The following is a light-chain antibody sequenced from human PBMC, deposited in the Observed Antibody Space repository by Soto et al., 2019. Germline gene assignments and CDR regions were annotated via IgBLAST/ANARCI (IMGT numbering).Light chain of an antibody. CDR1: SSNIGNNA. CDR2: YDD. Sequence: QPVLTQPPSVSEAPRQRVTISCSGSSSNIGNNAVNWYQQLPGKAPKLLIFYDDLLPSGVSDRFSGSKSGTSASLAISGLQSEDEGDYYCETWDDSLNGPVFGGGTKLTVL. V-gene: IGLV1-36*01. J-gene: IGLJ3*02. CDR3: ETWDDSLNGPV.